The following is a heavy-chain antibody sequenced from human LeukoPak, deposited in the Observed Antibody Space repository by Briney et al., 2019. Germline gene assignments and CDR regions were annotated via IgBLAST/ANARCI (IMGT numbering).Heavy chain of an antibody. D-gene: IGHD6-13*01. CDR2: ISGRGGSP. V-gene: IGHV3-23*01. J-gene: IGHJ4*02. CDR3: ASVDPGIADD. Sequence: PGGSLRLSCTASGFTFSSYAMNWVRQAPGKGLEWVSAISGRGGSPYYADSVKGRFTISRDNSKNTLYLQMNSLRAEDTAVYYCASVDPGIADDWGQGTLVTVSS. CDR1: GFTFSSYA.